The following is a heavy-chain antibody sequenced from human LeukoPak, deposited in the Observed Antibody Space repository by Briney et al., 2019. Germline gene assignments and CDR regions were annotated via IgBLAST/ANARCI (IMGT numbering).Heavy chain of an antibody. CDR2: IIPIFGTA. D-gene: IGHD1-26*01. CDR1: GGTFSSYV. J-gene: IGHJ5*02. Sequence: SVKVSCKASGGTFSSYVISWVRQAPGQGLEWMGGIIPIFGTANYAQKLQGRVTMTTDTSTSTAYMELRSLRSDDTAVYYCARRGPPGLSGVWFDPWGQGTLVTVSS. V-gene: IGHV1-69*05. CDR3: ARRGPPGLSGVWFDP.